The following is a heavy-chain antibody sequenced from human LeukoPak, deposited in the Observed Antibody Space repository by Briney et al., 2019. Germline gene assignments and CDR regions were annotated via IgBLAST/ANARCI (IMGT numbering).Heavy chain of an antibody. D-gene: IGHD6-19*01. CDR2: ISYDRSNK. CDR1: GFTFSSYA. CDR3: ARTAPVIAVAGYDY. J-gene: IGHJ4*02. Sequence: GGSLRLSCAASGFTFSSYAMHWVRQAPGKGLEWVAVISYDRSNKYYADSVKGRFTISRDNSKNTLYLQMNSLRAEDTAVYYCARTAPVIAVAGYDYWGQGTLVTVSP. V-gene: IGHV3-30-3*01.